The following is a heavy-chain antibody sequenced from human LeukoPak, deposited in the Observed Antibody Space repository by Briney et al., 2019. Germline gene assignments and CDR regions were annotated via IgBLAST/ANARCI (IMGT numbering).Heavy chain of an antibody. Sequence: SETLSLTCTVSGGSISSYYWSWIRQPPGKGLEWVGYIYYSGSTNHNPSLKSRVTISVDTSKNQFSLKLSSVTAADTAVDYCAREPYYYGSGRGFDYWGQGTLVTVSS. CDR2: IYYSGST. J-gene: IGHJ4*02. CDR1: GGSISSYY. CDR3: AREPYYYGSGRGFDY. D-gene: IGHD3-10*01. V-gene: IGHV4-59*01.